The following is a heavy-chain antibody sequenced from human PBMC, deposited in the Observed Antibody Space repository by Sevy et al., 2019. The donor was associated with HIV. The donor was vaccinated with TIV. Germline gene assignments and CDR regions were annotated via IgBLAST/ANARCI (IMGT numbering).Heavy chain of an antibody. D-gene: IGHD3-10*01. CDR3: ARGIYGSGSRLGLGY. V-gene: IGHV3-7*03. J-gene: IGHJ4*02. CDR1: GFTFSSYW. Sequence: GGSLRLSCAASGFTFSSYWMTWVRQAPGKGLEWVANMRQDGSEKYYVDSVKGRLTISRDNAKNSLYRQMNSLRAEDTAVYYCARGIYGSGSRLGLGYWGQGTLVTVSS. CDR2: MRQDGSEK.